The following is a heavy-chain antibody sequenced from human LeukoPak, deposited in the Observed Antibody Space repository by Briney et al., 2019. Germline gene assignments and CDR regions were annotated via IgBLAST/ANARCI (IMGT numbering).Heavy chain of an antibody. J-gene: IGHJ4*02. CDR2: INPNSGGT. CDR3: AREGYCTGGTCFDN. Sequence: ASVKVSCKASGYTFTGYYLHWVRQAPGQGLEWMGWINPNSGGTDYAQKFQGRVTTTRDTSISTVYMELGRLRSDDTAVYYCAREGYCTGGTCFDNWGQGTLVTVSS. D-gene: IGHD2-8*02. CDR1: GYTFTGYY. V-gene: IGHV1-2*02.